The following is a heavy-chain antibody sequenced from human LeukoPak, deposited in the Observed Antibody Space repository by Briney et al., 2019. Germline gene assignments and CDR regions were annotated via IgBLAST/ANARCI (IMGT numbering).Heavy chain of an antibody. D-gene: IGHD3-16*01. V-gene: IGHV1-3*01. CDR3: ATELTEKYYYYGMDV. CDR1: GYTFTSYA. J-gene: IGHJ6*02. CDR2: INAGNGNT. Sequence: ASVKVSCKASGYTFTSYAMHWVRQAPGQRLERMGWINAGNGNTKYSQKFQGRVTITRDTSASTAYMELSSLRSEDTAVYYCATELTEKYYYYGMDVWGQGTTVTVSS.